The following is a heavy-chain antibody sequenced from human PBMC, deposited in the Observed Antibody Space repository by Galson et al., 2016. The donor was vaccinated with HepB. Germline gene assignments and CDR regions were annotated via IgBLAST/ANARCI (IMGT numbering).Heavy chain of an antibody. V-gene: IGHV2-5*01. Sequence: PALVKPTQTLTLTCTFSGFSLSTSGVGVGWIRQPPGKALEWLALIYWNDDERYSPSLNNRLIITKDTSKNQVVLTMTNMDPVDKATSYCAHRNRIWRVPDCSGGTCYEENAFVIWGQGTMVTVSS. J-gene: IGHJ3*02. D-gene: IGHD2-15*01. CDR1: GFSLSTSGVG. CDR2: IYWNDDE. CDR3: AHRNRIWRVPDCSGGTCYEENAFVI.